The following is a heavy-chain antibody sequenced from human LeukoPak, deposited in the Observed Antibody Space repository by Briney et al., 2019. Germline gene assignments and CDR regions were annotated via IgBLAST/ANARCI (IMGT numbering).Heavy chain of an antibody. D-gene: IGHD4-17*01. V-gene: IGHV3-30*18. Sequence: GGSLRLSCAASGFTFSSYAIHWVRQAPGKGLEWVAAVSYDGNLQHYADAVKGRFTVSRDNSKNTVFLQINSLRTDDSAVYWCVKVYPTVTTSSVLGSWGQGTLVTVSS. CDR1: GFTFSSYA. CDR2: VSYDGNLQ. J-gene: IGHJ4*02. CDR3: VKVYPTVTTSSVLGS.